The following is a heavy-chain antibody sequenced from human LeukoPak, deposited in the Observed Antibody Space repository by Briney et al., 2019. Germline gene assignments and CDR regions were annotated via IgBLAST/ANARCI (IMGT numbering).Heavy chain of an antibody. Sequence: ASVKVPCKTSGYTFTSHGISWVRQAPGQGLEWMGWISAYNGNTNYAQKFQGRVSMTTDTSTTTGYMELRSLRSDDTAVYYCARLAVAGERPDYWGQGTLVTVSS. J-gene: IGHJ4*02. D-gene: IGHD6-19*01. CDR2: ISAYNGNT. CDR3: ARLAVAGERPDY. CDR1: GYTFTSHG. V-gene: IGHV1-18*01.